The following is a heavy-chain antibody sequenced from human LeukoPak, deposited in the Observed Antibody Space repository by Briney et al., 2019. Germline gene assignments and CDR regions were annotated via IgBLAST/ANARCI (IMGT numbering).Heavy chain of an antibody. V-gene: IGHV3-23*01. CDR3: GPTLGYNYDTDV. CDR1: GFTFSNLP. CDR2: MIGPGGRA. Sequence: WGSLRLSCAASGFTFSNLPMSWVRQAPGKGLGWVSSMIGPGGRAYYVDSVVEGLTISRHNTKNTLYLQTNRLRPEDPAVYYCGPTLGYNYDTDVWGKGTTVTVSS. J-gene: IGHJ6*03.